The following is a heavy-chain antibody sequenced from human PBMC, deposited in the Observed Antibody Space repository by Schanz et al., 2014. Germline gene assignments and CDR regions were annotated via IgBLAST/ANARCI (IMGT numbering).Heavy chain of an antibody. CDR2: ISYDGRHK. Sequence: QVQLVESGGSVVPPPPPPRLSCAASGFTFSGYGMHWVRQAPGKGLEWVAIISYDGRHKNYADSVKGRFTISRDNSKNTLHLQMNSLRVEDTAVYYCARGHYGLDVWGPGTSVTVSS. CDR1: GFTFSGYG. V-gene: IGHV3-30*03. D-gene: IGHD3-10*01. CDR3: ARGHYGLDV. J-gene: IGHJ6*02.